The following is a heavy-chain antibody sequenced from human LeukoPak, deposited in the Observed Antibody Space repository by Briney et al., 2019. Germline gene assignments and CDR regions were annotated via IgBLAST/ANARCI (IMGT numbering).Heavy chain of an antibody. D-gene: IGHD7-27*01. CDR2: FTGSGGNT. CDR1: GFTYSTYT. Sequence: PGVSLRLSCAASGFTYSTYTMNWVRQAPGKGREWGSPFTGSGGNTYYADTVKGEFTISRDNSKNTLYLQMNSLRAEDTAVYYCAKDHPNWGSSCHYLGREPRVSVSS. J-gene: IGHJ4*02. CDR3: AKDHPNWGSSCHY. V-gene: IGHV3-23*01.